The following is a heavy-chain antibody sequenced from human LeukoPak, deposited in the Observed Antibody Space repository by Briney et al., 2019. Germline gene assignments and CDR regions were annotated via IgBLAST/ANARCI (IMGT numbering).Heavy chain of an antibody. CDR1: GGTFSNCA. J-gene: IGHJ5*02. CDR3: ARADSSGYYYSDP. Sequence: SVKVSCTTSGGTFSNCAISWVRQAPGQGLEWLGGIIPIFGTANYAQKFQGRVTITADESTSTAYMELSSLRSEDTAVYYCARADSSGYYYSDPWGQGTLVTVSS. CDR2: IIPIFGTA. V-gene: IGHV1-69*13. D-gene: IGHD3-22*01.